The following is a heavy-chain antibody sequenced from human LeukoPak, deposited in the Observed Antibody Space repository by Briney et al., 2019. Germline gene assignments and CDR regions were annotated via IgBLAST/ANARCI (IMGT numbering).Heavy chain of an antibody. D-gene: IGHD6-6*01. V-gene: IGHV4-38-2*02. CDR3: ARAEYQHLVLVDY. J-gene: IGHJ4*02. CDR2: IYHSGST. Sequence: SETLSLTCTVSGYSISSGYYWGWIRQPPGKGLEWIGSIYHSGSTYYNPSLKSRVTISVDTSKNQFSLKLSSVTAADTAVYYCARAEYQHLVLVDYWGQGTLVTVSS. CDR1: GYSISSGYY.